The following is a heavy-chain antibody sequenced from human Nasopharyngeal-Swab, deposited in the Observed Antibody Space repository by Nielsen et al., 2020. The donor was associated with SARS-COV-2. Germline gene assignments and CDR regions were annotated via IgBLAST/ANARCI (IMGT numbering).Heavy chain of an antibody. J-gene: IGHJ4*02. V-gene: IGHV3-48*02. D-gene: IGHD3-3*01. Sequence: GASLKISCAASGFTFRTFAMSWVRQAPGKGLEWVSYISSSSSTIYYADSVKGRFTISRDNAKNSLYLQMSSLRDEDTAVYYCARVDADYDFWSGSKSGLFDYWGQGTLVTVSS. CDR3: ARVDADYDFWSGSKSGLFDY. CDR2: ISSSSSTI. CDR1: GFTFRTFA.